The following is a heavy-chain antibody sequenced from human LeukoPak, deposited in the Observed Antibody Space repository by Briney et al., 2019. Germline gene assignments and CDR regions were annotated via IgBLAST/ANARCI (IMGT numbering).Heavy chain of an antibody. CDR2: ISYSGST. D-gene: IGHD3-9*01. J-gene: IGHJ4*02. CDR1: DGSITSNYY. CDR3: ASSLRYFDWLLDLMDY. Sequence: PSETLSLTCAVSDGSITSNYYWGWIRQPPGKGLEWIGSISYSGSTYYNPSLKSRVTISVDTSKNQFSLKLSSVTAADTAVYYCASSLRYFDWLLDLMDYWGQGTLVTVSS. V-gene: IGHV4-39*07.